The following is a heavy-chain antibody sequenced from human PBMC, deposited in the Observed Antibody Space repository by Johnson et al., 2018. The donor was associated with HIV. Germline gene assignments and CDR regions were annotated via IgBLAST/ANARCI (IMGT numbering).Heavy chain of an antibody. V-gene: IGHV3-7*01. CDR1: GFIFSSYY. CDR3: AGDGFYRGSDDMFDI. Sequence: VQLVESGGGLVQPGGSLRLSCAASGFIFSSYYMSWVRQAPGKGLEWVANIKEDGSQKYYVDSVKGRFTISRDNAKNTLSLQMNSLRAEDTAVDYCAGDGFYRGSDDMFDIWGQGTMVTVSS. J-gene: IGHJ3*02. D-gene: IGHD1-26*01. CDR2: IKEDGSQK.